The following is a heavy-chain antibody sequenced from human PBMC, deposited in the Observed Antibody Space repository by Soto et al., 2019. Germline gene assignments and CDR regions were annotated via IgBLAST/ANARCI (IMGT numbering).Heavy chain of an antibody. J-gene: IGHJ4*02. CDR1: GFTFSSYW. Sequence: GGSLRLSCAASGFTFSSYWMHWVRQAPGKGLVWVSRINSDGSSTSYADSVKGRFTISRDNAKNTLYLQMNSLRAEDTAVYYCARGGLYYYDSSGYYSPYFDYWGQGTLVTVSS. V-gene: IGHV3-74*01. CDR3: ARGGLYYYDSSGYYSPYFDY. D-gene: IGHD3-22*01. CDR2: INSDGSST.